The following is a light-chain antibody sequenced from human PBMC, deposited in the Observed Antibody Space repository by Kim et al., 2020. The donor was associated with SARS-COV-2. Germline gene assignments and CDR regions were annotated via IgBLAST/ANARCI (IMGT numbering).Light chain of an antibody. CDR3: LQHETYPYT. Sequence: DIRMTQSPSAMSASIGDRVTITCRASQGINSFLAWYQQKPGKAPKLLIFAASSLQSGVPSRFSGSGSGTEFTLTISSLQPEDFATYYCLQHETYPYTFGQGTKLEI. CDR2: AAS. CDR1: QGINSF. J-gene: IGKJ2*01. V-gene: IGKV1-17*03.